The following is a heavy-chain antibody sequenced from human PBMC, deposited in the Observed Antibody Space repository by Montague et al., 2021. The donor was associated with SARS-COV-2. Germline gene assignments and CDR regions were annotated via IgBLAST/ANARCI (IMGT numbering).Heavy chain of an antibody. D-gene: IGHD5-12*01. CDR1: GFIFSDYY. CDR3: ASDQGGYGTFDI. V-gene: IGHV3-11*01. CDR2: ISGSGSKT. J-gene: IGHJ3*02. Sequence: SLRLSCAASGFIFSDYYMTWLRQAPGKGLEWVSHISGSGSKTYYADSVKGRFTISRDTANNPVYLQMNFLGAEDTAVYYCASDQGGYGTFDIWGQGTMVTVSS.